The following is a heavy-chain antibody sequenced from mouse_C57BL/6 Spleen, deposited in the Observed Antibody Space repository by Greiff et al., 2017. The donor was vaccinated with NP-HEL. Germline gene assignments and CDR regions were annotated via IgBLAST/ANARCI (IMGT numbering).Heavy chain of an antibody. Sequence: QVQLKQSGAELVRPGASVTLSCKASGYTFTDYEMHWVKQTPVHGLEWIGAIDPETGGTAYNQKFKGKAILTADKSSSTAYMELRSLTSEDSAVYYCTRDSNGYYFDYWGQGTTLTVSS. CDR2: IDPETGGT. V-gene: IGHV1-15*01. CDR3: TRDSNGYYFDY. D-gene: IGHD2-5*01. J-gene: IGHJ2*01. CDR1: GYTFTDYE.